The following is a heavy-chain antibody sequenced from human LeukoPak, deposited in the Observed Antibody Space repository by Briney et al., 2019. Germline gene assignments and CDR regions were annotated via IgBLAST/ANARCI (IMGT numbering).Heavy chain of an antibody. CDR1: GFPFNNYD. CDR3: ARYRSGKQLWLGSFDY. CDR2: ISDSAT. Sequence: GGSLRLSCAVSGFPFNNYDMSWVRQAPGKGLEWVSTISDSATYSAGSVKGRFTISRDNSKNTLFLQMHSLRAEDTAVYYCARYRSGKQLWLGSFDYWGQGTRVTVSS. D-gene: IGHD5-18*01. J-gene: IGHJ4*02. V-gene: IGHV3-23*01.